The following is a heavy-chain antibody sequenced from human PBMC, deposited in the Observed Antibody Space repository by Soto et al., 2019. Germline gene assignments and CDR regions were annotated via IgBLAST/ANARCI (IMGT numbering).Heavy chain of an antibody. CDR3: AKEGSSGWYSFDY. Sequence: GGSLRLSCAASGFTFSSYAMSWVRQAPGKGLEWVSTISGSGGSAYYADSMKGRLTISRDNSKNTLYLQMNSLRAEDTAVYYCAKEGSSGWYSFDYWGQGTLVTISS. V-gene: IGHV3-23*01. J-gene: IGHJ4*02. CDR1: GFTFSSYA. D-gene: IGHD6-19*01. CDR2: ISGSGGSA.